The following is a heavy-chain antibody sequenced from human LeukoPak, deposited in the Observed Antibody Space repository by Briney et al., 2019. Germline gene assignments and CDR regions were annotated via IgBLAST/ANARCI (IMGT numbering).Heavy chain of an antibody. CDR2: FDPEDGET. Sequence: ASVKVSCKVSGYTLTELSMHWVRQAPGKGLEWMGGFDPEDGETIYAQKFQGRVTMTTDTSTSTAYMELRSLRSDDTAVYYCARAYGSGSYYPFDYWGQGTLVTVSS. CDR1: GYTLTELS. D-gene: IGHD3-10*01. CDR3: ARAYGSGSYYPFDY. V-gene: IGHV1-24*01. J-gene: IGHJ4*02.